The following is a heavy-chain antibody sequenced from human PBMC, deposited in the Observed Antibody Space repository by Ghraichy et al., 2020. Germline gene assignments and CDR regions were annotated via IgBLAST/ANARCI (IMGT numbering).Heavy chain of an antibody. Sequence: SETLSLTCAVYGGSFSGYYWSWIRQPPGKGLEWIGEINHSGSTNYNPSLKSRVTISVDTSKNQFSLKLSSVTAADTAVYYCARSIAARPIVYWGQGTLVTVSS. D-gene: IGHD6-6*01. CDR3: ARSIAARPIVY. CDR1: GGSFSGYY. V-gene: IGHV4-34*01. CDR2: INHSGST. J-gene: IGHJ4*02.